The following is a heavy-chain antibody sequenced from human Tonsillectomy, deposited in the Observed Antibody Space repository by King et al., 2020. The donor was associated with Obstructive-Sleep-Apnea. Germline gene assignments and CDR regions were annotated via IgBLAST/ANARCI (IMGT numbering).Heavy chain of an antibody. CDR1: GFTFDDYA. CDR3: AKGGDYPPTYFDY. D-gene: IGHD4-17*01. J-gene: IGHJ4*02. V-gene: IGHV3-43D*03. Sequence: VQLVESGGVVVQPGGSLRLSCAASGFTFDDYAMHWVRQAPGKGLEWVSLISWDGGSTYYADSVKGRFTISRDNSKNSLYLQMNSLRAEDTALYYCAKGGDYPPTYFDYWGQGTLVTVSS. CDR2: ISWDGGST.